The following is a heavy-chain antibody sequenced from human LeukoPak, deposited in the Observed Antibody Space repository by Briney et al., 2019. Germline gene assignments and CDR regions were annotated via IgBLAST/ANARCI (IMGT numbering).Heavy chain of an antibody. Sequence: GASVKVSCKASGHTFVSYGISWVRQAPGQGLEWMGWISGYNGKINYAQKFQGRVTMTTDTSTSTAYLELRSLTSDDTAVYYCARRFCSSVSCYDDDAFDVWGQGTLVTVSS. CDR2: ISGYNGKI. CDR3: ARRFCSSVSCYDDDAFDV. J-gene: IGHJ3*01. D-gene: IGHD2-2*01. CDR1: GHTFVSYG. V-gene: IGHV1-18*01.